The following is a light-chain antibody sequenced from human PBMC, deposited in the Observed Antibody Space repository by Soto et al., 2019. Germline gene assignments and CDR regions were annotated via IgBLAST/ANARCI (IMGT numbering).Light chain of an antibody. Sequence: IVLTQSPGILSLSPGERATLSCRASQRVSAGTLAWYQQKPGQAPRLLIYGAVSKATGIPDRFSGSGSGTDFTLTISSLEPEDFAVYYCQQYGSSQWTFGQGTKVEIK. CDR3: QQYGSSQWT. J-gene: IGKJ1*01. V-gene: IGKV3-20*01. CDR1: QRVSAGT. CDR2: GAV.